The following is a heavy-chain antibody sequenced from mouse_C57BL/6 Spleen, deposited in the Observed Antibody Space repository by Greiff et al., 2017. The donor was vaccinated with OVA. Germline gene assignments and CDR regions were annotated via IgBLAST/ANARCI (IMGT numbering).Heavy chain of an antibody. CDR1: GYTFTSYW. D-gene: IGHD1-1*01. CDR3: AREEDLFGYFDY. CDR2: IDPSDSET. V-gene: IGHV1-52*01. Sequence: QVQLKQPGAELVRPGSSVKLSCKASGYTFTSYWMHWVKQRPIQGLEWIGNIDPSDSETHYNQKFKDKATLTVDKSSSTAYMQLSSLTSEDSAVYYCAREEDLFGYFDYWGQGTTLTVSS. J-gene: IGHJ2*01.